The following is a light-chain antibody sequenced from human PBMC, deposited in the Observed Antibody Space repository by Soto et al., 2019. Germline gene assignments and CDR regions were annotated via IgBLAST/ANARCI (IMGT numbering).Light chain of an antibody. CDR1: SSDVGGYNY. Sequence: QSALTQPASVSGSPGQSITISCTGTSSDVGGYNYVSWYQQHPGKAPKLMIYDVSNRPSGGSNRFSGSNSGNTASLTISGLQAEDAADYYCSSYTSSSTLNVFGTVTKLTVL. V-gene: IGLV2-14*01. CDR2: DVS. J-gene: IGLJ1*01. CDR3: SSYTSSSTLNV.